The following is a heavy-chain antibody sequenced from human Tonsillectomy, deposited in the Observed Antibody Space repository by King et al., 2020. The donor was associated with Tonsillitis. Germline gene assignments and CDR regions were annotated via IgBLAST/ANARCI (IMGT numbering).Heavy chain of an antibody. CDR3: ARIADGYNYAFDI. CDR2: IIPMFGTA. Sequence: QLVQSGAEVKKPGSSVKVSCKASGGSFSSYVIIWVRQAPGQGLEWMGGIIPMFGTANYAQELQGRVTITADEATSMAYMEPSSLRSEDTAVYYCARIADGYNYAFDIWGQGTLVTVSS. J-gene: IGHJ3*02. CDR1: GGSFSSYV. D-gene: IGHD5-24*01. V-gene: IGHV1-69*01.